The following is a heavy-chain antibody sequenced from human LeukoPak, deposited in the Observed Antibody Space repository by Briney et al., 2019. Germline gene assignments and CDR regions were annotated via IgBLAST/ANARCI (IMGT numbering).Heavy chain of an antibody. J-gene: IGHJ4*02. CDR3: ARAPTAMVTFDY. CDR2: IYYSGNT. D-gene: IGHD5-18*01. CDR1: GGSISSSSYY. V-gene: IGHV4-39*01. Sequence: SETLSLTCTVSGGSISSSSYYWGWIRRPPGKELEWIGNIYYSGNTFYNPSLKSRVTISVDTSKNQFSLKLSSVTAAETAVYFCARAPTAMVTFDYWGQGTLVTVSS.